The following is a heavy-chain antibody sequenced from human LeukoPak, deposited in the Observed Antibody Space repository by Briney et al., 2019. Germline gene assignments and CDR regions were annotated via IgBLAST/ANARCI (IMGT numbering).Heavy chain of an antibody. J-gene: IGHJ4*02. CDR1: GGSISSSSYY. V-gene: IGHV4-39*07. Sequence: TSETLSLTCTVSGGSISSSSYYWGWIRQPPGKGLEWIGSIYYSGSTYYNPSLKSRVTISVDTTKNQFSLKLSSVTAADTAVYYCARRGGGEEDYWGQGTLVTVSS. D-gene: IGHD3-16*01. CDR2: IYYSGST. CDR3: ARRGGGEEDY.